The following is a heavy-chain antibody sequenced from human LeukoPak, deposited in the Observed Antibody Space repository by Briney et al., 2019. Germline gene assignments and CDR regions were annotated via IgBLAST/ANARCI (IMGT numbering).Heavy chain of an antibody. Sequence: PSETLSLTCAVYGGSFSGYYWSWIRQPPGKGLEWIGEINHSGSTNYNPSLKSRVTISVDTSKNQFSLKLSSVTAADTAVYYCARGRYYDFWSGYYGNWFDPWGQGTLVTVSS. J-gene: IGHJ5*02. D-gene: IGHD3-3*01. CDR2: INHSGST. CDR1: GGSFSGYY. CDR3: ARGRYYDFWSGYYGNWFDP. V-gene: IGHV4-34*01.